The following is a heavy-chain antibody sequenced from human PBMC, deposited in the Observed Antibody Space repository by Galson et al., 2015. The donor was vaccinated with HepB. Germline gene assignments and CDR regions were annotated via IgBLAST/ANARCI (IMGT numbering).Heavy chain of an antibody. CDR2: ITPSGDNT. J-gene: IGHJ4*02. CDR3: AKVFPEKTDGWYRQALYYFDS. D-gene: IGHD6-19*01. Sequence: SLRLSCAASGFTLSYYAMSWVRQAPGKGLEWVSAITPSGDNTYSADSMKGRFTISRDNSQITLFLQMNSLRADDTAIYFCAKVFPEKTDGWYRQALYYFDSWGQGTRATVSS. V-gene: IGHV3-23*01. CDR1: GFTLSYYA.